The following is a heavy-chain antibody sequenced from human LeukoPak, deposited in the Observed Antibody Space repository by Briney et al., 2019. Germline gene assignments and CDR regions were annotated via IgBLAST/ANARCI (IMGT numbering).Heavy chain of an antibody. D-gene: IGHD1-14*01. CDR1: GFTFSTYW. CDR2: IKQDESEK. Sequence: GGSLRLSCAASGFTFSTYWMTWVRQAPGKGLEWVANIKQDESEKYYVDSVKGRFTISRNNAKNSLYLQMNSLRVADTAVYYCARGRQHHDFWGQGTLVTVSS. CDR3: ARGRQHHDF. J-gene: IGHJ4*02. V-gene: IGHV3-7*01.